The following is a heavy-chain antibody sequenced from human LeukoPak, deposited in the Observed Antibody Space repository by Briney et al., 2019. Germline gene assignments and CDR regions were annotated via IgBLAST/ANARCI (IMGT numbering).Heavy chain of an antibody. CDR3: AREKPPYYYGSGSSNWFDP. CDR1: RGSFSGYY. J-gene: IGHJ5*02. D-gene: IGHD3-10*01. V-gene: IGHV4-34*01. CDR2: SNHSGST. Sequence: SETLSLTCAVYRGSFSGYYWSWIRQPPGKGREWSGESNHSGSTNYTPSLKSRVTISVDTSKTQFSLKLSSVTAADTAVYYCAREKPPYYYGSGSSNWFDPWGQGTLVTVSS.